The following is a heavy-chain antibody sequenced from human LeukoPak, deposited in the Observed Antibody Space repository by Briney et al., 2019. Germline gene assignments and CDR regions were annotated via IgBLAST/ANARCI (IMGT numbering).Heavy chain of an antibody. J-gene: IGHJ4*02. Sequence: NSSETLSLTCTVSGGSISSGDYYWSWIRQPPGKGLEWIGYIYYSGSTYYNPSLKSRVTISVDTSKNQFSLKLSSVTAADTAVYYCARDTRFGENSLDYWGQGTLVTVSS. CDR1: GGSISSGDYY. V-gene: IGHV4-30-4*01. CDR2: IYYSGST. CDR3: ARDTRFGENSLDY. D-gene: IGHD3-10*01.